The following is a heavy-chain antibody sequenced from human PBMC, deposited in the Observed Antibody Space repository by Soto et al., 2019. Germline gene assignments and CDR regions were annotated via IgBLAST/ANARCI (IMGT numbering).Heavy chain of an antibody. CDR1: GYSFTTSG. J-gene: IGHJ4*02. D-gene: IGHD6-25*01. CDR3: ARSREIIASAGSFDY. CDR2: ISAYNVNT. Sequence: QVQLVQSGAEVRKPGASVKVSCKASGYSFTTSGISWVRQAPGQGLEWMGWISAYNVNTNYAQKLQGRVTMTTDTSTSTAYMELRSLRSDDTAVYYCARSREIIASAGSFDYWGQGTLVTVSS. V-gene: IGHV1-18*01.